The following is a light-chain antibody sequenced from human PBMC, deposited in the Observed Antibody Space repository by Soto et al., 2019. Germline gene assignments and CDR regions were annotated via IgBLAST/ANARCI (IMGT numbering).Light chain of an antibody. Sequence: EIVLTQSPGTLSLSPGERATLSCRASQSVCSSYLAWYQQKPGQAPRLLIYGASSRATGIPDRFSGSGSGTDFTLTISRLEPEDFAVYYFQQYGSTFGQGNKVEIK. V-gene: IGKV3-20*01. CDR3: QQYGST. CDR2: GAS. CDR1: QSVCSSY. J-gene: IGKJ1*01.